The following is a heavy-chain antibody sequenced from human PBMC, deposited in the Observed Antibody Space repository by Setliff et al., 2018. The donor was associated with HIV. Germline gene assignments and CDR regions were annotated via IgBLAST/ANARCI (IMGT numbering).Heavy chain of an antibody. CDR2: IYTSGST. V-gene: IGHV4-61*02. Sequence: PSETLSLTCTVSGGSISSGSYYWSWIRQPAGKGLEWIGRIYTSGSTNYNPSLKSRVTISVDTSKNQFSLKLSSVTAADTAVYYCARVISSWSAYYIDYWGQGTLVTVS. CDR1: GGSISSGSYY. J-gene: IGHJ4*02. CDR3: ARVISSWSAYYIDY. D-gene: IGHD3-3*01.